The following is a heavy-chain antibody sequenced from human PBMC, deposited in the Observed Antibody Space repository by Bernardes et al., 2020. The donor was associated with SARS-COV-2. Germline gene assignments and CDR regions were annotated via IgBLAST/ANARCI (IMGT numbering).Heavy chain of an antibody. V-gene: IGHV3-48*03. J-gene: IGHJ6*02. CDR1: GFTFSSYE. Sequence: GGSLRLSCAASGFTFSSYEMNWVRQAPGKGLEWVSYISSSGSTIYYADSVKGRFTISRDNAKNSLYLQMNSLRAEDTAVYYCARVTCSSTSCYVPLVRDYYYGMDVWGQGTTVTVSS. CDR3: ARVTCSSTSCYVPLVRDYYYGMDV. D-gene: IGHD2-2*01. CDR2: ISSSGSTI.